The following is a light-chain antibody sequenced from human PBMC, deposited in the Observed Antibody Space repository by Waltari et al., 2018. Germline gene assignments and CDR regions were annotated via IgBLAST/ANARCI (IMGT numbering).Light chain of an antibody. V-gene: IGKV3-20*01. J-gene: IGKJ1*01. CDR2: GAS. CDR1: QSVSSSY. CDR3: QQYGSSRGT. Sequence: EIVLTQSPGTLSLSPGERATLSCRASQSVSSSYLAWYQQQPGQAPRLLIYGASSRATGIPDRFSGSGSGTDFPLTISRLAPEDFAVYYCQQYGSSRGTFGQGTKVEIK.